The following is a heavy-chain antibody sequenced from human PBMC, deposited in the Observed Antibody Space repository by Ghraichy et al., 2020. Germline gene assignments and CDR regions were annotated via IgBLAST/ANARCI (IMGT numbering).Heavy chain of an antibody. CDR3: ARLTDSFDI. D-gene: IGHD4/OR15-4a*01. CDR2: IYTSGST. CDR1: GGSIGSHY. J-gene: IGHJ3*02. Sequence: SQTLSLTCTVSGGSIGSHYWSWIRQPPGKGLEWIGYIYTSGSTNYNPSLKSRVTMSVDTSKNQFSLKLRSVTAADTAVYYCARLTDSFDIWGQGTMVTVSS. V-gene: IGHV4-4*09.